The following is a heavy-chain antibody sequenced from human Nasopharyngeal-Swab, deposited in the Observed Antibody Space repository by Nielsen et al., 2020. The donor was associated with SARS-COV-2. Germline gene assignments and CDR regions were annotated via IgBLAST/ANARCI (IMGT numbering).Heavy chain of an antibody. V-gene: IGHV3-21*01. CDR2: ISGSAGST. CDR1: GFTFSSYA. D-gene: IGHD3-16*01. Sequence: GESLKISCAASGFTFSSYAMNWVRQAPGKGLEWVSFISGSAGSTYYADSVKGRFTISRDNAKNSLYLQMNSLRAEDTAVYYCARDGRGKDFDYWGQGTLVTVSS. CDR3: ARDGRGKDFDY. J-gene: IGHJ4*02.